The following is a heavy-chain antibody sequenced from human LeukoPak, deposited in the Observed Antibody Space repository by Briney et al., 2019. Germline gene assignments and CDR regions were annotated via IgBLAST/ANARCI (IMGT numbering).Heavy chain of an antibody. Sequence: SETLSLTCTVSGASISGYFWSWIRQPPGKGLEWIGYIYGSGSTFYNPSLKSRVTISVDTSKTQFYLKLTSVTAADTAVYYCARGAVAGYSNAPLDYWGPGTLVTVSS. J-gene: IGHJ4*02. D-gene: IGHD6-13*01. CDR1: GASISGYF. CDR3: ARGAVAGYSNAPLDY. V-gene: IGHV4-59*01. CDR2: IYGSGST.